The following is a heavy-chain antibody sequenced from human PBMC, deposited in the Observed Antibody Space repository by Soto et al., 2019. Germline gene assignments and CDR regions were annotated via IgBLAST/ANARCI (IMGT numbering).Heavy chain of an antibody. CDR1: GFTFSSYA. Sequence: EVQMLESGGGLVQPGGSLRLSCAASGFTFSSYAMSWVRQAPGKGLEWVSAISGSGGSTYYADSVKGRFTISRDNSQNTRYLEMHSLRAEDTSVYYCALLGPYYCGYVDPFDYWGQGTLVTVSS. J-gene: IGHJ4*02. CDR3: ALLGPYYCGYVDPFDY. D-gene: IGHD5-12*01. CDR2: ISGSGGST. V-gene: IGHV3-23*01.